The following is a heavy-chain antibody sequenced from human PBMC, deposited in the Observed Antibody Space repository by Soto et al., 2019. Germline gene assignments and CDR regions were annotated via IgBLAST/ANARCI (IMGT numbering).Heavy chain of an antibody. J-gene: IGHJ6*02. CDR1: GGSFSGYY. CDR3: ARVAYYDVWSGSGYGMDV. V-gene: IGHV4-34*01. CDR2: ISHSGST. Sequence: SENLSLTCAVCGGSFSGYYWSWIRQPPGKGLEWIGEISHSGSTNYNPSLKSRVTISVDTAKNQFSLKLSSVTAADTAVYYCARVAYYDVWSGSGYGMDVWAQGTTVT. D-gene: IGHD3-3*01.